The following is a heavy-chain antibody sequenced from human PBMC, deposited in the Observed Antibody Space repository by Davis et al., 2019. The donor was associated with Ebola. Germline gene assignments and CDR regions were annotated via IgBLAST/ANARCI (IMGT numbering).Heavy chain of an antibody. Sequence: GESLKISCAASGFTFSSYAMHWVRQAPGKGLEWVSAISGSGGSTYYADSVKGRFTISRDNSKNTLYLQMNSLRAEDTAVYYCAKMSVLFMDVWGKGTTVTVSS. CDR1: GFTFSSYA. J-gene: IGHJ6*04. V-gene: IGHV3-23*01. CDR2: ISGSGGST. CDR3: AKMSVLFMDV.